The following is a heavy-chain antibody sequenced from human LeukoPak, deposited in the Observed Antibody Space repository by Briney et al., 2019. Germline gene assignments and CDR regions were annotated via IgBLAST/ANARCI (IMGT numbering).Heavy chain of an antibody. V-gene: IGHV4-59*01. CDR1: GGSISSYY. D-gene: IGHD1-7*01. CDR3: ARDQGNLLRPYYFDY. CDR2: IYYGGST. J-gene: IGHJ4*02. Sequence: PSETLSLTCTVSGGSISSYYWSWIRQPPGKGLEWIGYIYYGGSTNYNPSLKSRVTISVDTSKNQFSLKLSSVTAADTAVYYCARDQGNLLRPYYFDYWGQGTLVTVSS.